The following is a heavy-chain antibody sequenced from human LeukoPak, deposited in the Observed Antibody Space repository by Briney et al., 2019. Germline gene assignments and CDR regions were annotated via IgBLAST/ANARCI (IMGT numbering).Heavy chain of an antibody. V-gene: IGHV3-7*01. CDR2: IKQEGSEK. Sequence: GGSLRLSCAASGFTFSSYWMSWVRQAPGKGLEWVAHIKQEGSEKYYVDSVKGRFTISRDNAKNSLYLQMNSLRAEDTAVYYCARDKIVGATYFDYWGQGTLVTVSS. CDR1: GFTFSSYW. D-gene: IGHD1-26*01. J-gene: IGHJ4*02. CDR3: ARDKIVGATYFDY.